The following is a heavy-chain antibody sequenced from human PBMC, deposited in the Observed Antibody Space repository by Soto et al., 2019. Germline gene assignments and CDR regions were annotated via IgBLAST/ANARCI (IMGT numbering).Heavy chain of an antibody. D-gene: IGHD6-19*01. J-gene: IGHJ4*02. CDR3: AKDHEKWLVQGY. V-gene: IGHV3-23*01. Sequence: GGSLRLSCAASGFTFSSYAMSWVRQAPGKGLEWVSAISGSGGSTYYADYVKGRFTISRDNSKNTLYLQMNSLRAEDTAVYYCAKDHEKWLVQGYRGQGTLVTVSS. CDR2: ISGSGGST. CDR1: GFTFSSYA.